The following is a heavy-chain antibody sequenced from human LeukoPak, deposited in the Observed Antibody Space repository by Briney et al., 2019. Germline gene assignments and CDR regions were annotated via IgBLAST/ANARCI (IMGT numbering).Heavy chain of an antibody. Sequence: PSETLSLTCAIYSGSFSGYYWNWIRQPPGKGLEWIGYISYTGSTNYNPSLKSRVTISVDTSKNQFSLKLSSVTAADTAVYYCARWNRMIDYWGQGTLVTVSS. CDR3: ARWNRMIDY. CDR1: SGSFSGYY. J-gene: IGHJ4*02. V-gene: IGHV4-59*01. D-gene: IGHD1-1*01. CDR2: ISYTGST.